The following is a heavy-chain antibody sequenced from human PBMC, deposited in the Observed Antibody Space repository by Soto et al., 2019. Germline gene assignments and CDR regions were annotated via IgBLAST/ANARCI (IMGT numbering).Heavy chain of an antibody. CDR1: GASITSYY. V-gene: IGHV4-4*07. CDR3: ARDLWVEPELYYYGMDV. Sequence: PSETLSLTCTVSGASITSYYWSWVRQPATKGLEWIGRLYTSGSTTYNPSLKSRVTMSRDTSKNHFSLRLTSVTAADTAVYYCARDLWVEPELYYYGMDVWGQGTTVTVSS. J-gene: IGHJ6*02. CDR2: LYTSGST. D-gene: IGHD1-1*01.